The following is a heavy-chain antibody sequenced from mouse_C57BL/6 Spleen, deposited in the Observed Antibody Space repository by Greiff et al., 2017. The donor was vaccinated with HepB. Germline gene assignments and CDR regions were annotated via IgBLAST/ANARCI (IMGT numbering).Heavy chain of an antibody. Sequence: DVKLVESGGGLVKPGGSLKLSCAASGFTFSDYGMHWVRQAPEQGLEWVAYISSGSSTIYYADTVKGRFTISRDNAKNTLFLQMTSLRSEDTAMYYCARRADSNYFDYWGQGTTLTVSS. CDR1: GFTFSDYG. CDR2: ISSGSSTI. CDR3: ARRADSNYFDY. V-gene: IGHV5-17*01. D-gene: IGHD2-5*01. J-gene: IGHJ2*01.